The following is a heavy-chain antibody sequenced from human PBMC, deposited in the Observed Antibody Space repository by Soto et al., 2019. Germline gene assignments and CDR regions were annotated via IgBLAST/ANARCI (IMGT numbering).Heavy chain of an antibody. V-gene: IGHV1-69*01. CDR1: GGTFSTYT. CDR2: IIPLFGTA. Sequence: QVQLVQSGTEVKKPGSSVKVSCKASGGTFSTYTMTWVRQAPGQGLEWMGGIIPLFGTANYAQKFQGRVTITADESTSTVYMELSSLRSEDTAVYYCAREAPYCTSATCPKFYDMDVWGQGTTVTVAS. J-gene: IGHJ6*02. CDR3: AREAPYCTSATCPKFYDMDV. D-gene: IGHD2-2*01.